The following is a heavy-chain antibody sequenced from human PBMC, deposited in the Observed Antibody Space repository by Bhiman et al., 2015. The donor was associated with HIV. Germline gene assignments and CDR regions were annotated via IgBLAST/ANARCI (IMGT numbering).Heavy chain of an antibody. CDR3: ARGGFNYGGYYYAMDV. Sequence: EVHLVESGGGLVQPGGSLRLSCAASGFTFSSYTLSWVRQAPGKGLEWISYISSGSTTIYYADSVKGRFTISRDNAKNSLYLQMNSLRADDTAVYYCARGGFNYGGYYYAMDVWGQGTTVTVSS. CDR2: ISSGSTTI. V-gene: IGHV3-48*01. J-gene: IGHJ6*02. D-gene: IGHD5-18*01. CDR1: GFTFSSYT.